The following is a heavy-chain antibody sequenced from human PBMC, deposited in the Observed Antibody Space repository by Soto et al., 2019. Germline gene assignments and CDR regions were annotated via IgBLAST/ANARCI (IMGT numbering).Heavy chain of an antibody. CDR3: ARVVRIFGVVISYYFDY. V-gene: IGHV4-31*03. CDR2: IYYSGST. CDR1: GGSISSGGYY. D-gene: IGHD3-3*01. J-gene: IGHJ4*02. Sequence: PSETLSLTCTVSGGSISSGGYYWSWIRQHPGKGLEWIGYIYYSGSTYYNPSLKSRVTISVDTSKNQFSLKLSSVTAADTAVYYCARVVRIFGVVISYYFDYWGQGTLVTVSS.